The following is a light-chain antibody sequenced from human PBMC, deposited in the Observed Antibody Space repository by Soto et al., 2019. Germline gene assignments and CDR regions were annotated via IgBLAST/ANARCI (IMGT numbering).Light chain of an antibody. CDR2: KAS. J-gene: IGKJ1*01. Sequence: DIQMTQSPSALSASVGDRVTITCWASQSISTYLAWYQQKPGEAPKLLIHKASSLQTGVPSRFSGSGSGTEFTLTISSLQPDDCATYYCQQYNTYWTFGQGTKVEIK. CDR3: QQYNTYWT. CDR1: QSISTY. V-gene: IGKV1-5*03.